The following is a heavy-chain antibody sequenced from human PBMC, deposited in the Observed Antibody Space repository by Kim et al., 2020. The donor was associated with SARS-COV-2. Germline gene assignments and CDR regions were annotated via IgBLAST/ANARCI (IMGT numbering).Heavy chain of an antibody. CDR2: ISYDGSNK. CDR1: GFTFSSYG. Sequence: GGSLRLSCAASGFTFSSYGMHWVRQAPGKGLEWVAVISYDGSNKYYADSVKGRFTISRDNSKNTLYLQMNSLRAEDTAVYYCAKDPVEMATIVKSGWFDPWGQGTLVTVSS. D-gene: IGHD5-12*01. V-gene: IGHV3-30*18. J-gene: IGHJ5*02. CDR3: AKDPVEMATIVKSGWFDP.